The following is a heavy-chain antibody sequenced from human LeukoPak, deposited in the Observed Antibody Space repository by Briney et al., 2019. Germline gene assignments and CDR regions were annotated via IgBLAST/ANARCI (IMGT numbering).Heavy chain of an antibody. CDR2: ISGSGGST. V-gene: IGHV3-23*01. CDR3: AKGTPRTGTYFDY. Sequence: KAGGSLRLSCAASGFTFSSYAISCVRQAPGKGLEWVSAISGSGGSTYYADSVKGRFTISRDNSKNTLYLQMNSLRAEDTAVYYCAKGTPRTGTYFDYWGQGTLVTVSS. J-gene: IGHJ4*02. D-gene: IGHD1-1*01. CDR1: GFTFSSYA.